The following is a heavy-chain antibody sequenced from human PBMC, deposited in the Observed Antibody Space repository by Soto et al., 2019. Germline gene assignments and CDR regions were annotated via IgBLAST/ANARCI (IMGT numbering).Heavy chain of an antibody. J-gene: IGHJ6*02. D-gene: IGHD1-7*01. V-gene: IGHV4-31*03. CDR1: GGSISSGGYY. CDR3: ARDMENWNYPYYYYYGMDV. Sequence: SETLSLTCTVSGGSISSGGYYWSWIRQHPGKGLEWIGYIYYSGSTYYNPSLKSRVTISVDTSKNQFSLKLSSVTAEDTAVYYCARDMENWNYPYYYYYGMDVWGQGTTVTVSS. CDR2: IYYSGST.